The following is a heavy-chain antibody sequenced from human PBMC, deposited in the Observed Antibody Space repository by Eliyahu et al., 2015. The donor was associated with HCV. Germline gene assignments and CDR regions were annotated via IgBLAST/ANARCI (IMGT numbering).Heavy chain of an antibody. Sequence: QVQLQQWGAGLLKPSETLSLTCAVYGGSFSGYYWSWIRQPPGKGLEWIGEINHSGSTNYNPSLKSRVTISVDTSKNQFSLKLSSVTAADTAVYYCARRGAARSYYYYGMDVWGQGTTVTVSS. CDR1: GGSFSGYY. CDR3: ARRGAARSYYYYGMDV. J-gene: IGHJ6*02. CDR2: INHSGST. D-gene: IGHD6-6*01. V-gene: IGHV4-34*01.